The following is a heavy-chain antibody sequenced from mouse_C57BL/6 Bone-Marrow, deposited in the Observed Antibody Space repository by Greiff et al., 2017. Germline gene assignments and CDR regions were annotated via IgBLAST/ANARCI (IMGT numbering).Heavy chain of an antibody. CDR1: GYAFSSSW. CDR2: IYPGDGDT. V-gene: IGHV1-82*01. Sequence: VQLQQSGPELVKPGASVKISCKASGYAFSSSWMNWVKQRPGKGLEWIGQIYPGDGDTNYNGKFKGKATLTADKSSSTAYMQLSSLTSEDSAVYFCARGDYERFAYWGQGTLVTVSA. CDR3: ARGDYERFAY. D-gene: IGHD2-4*01. J-gene: IGHJ3*01.